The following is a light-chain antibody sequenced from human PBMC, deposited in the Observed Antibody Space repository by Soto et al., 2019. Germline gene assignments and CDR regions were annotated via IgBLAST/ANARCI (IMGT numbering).Light chain of an antibody. CDR3: QQYYSYPRT. V-gene: IGKV1-8*01. Sequence: MTQSPSSFSASTGDRVTITCRASQGISSYLAWYQQKPGKAPKLLIYAASALQSGVPSRFSGSGSGTDFTLTISCLQSEDFATYYCQQYYSYPRTFGPGTKVDIK. CDR2: AAS. CDR1: QGISSY. J-gene: IGKJ3*01.